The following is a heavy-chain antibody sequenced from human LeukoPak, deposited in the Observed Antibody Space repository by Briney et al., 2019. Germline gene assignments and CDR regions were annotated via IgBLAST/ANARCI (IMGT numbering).Heavy chain of an antibody. J-gene: IGHJ4*02. Sequence: GASVKVSYKASGYTFTTYAMNWVRQAPGQGLEWMGWINTNTGNPTYAQGFTGRFVFSLDTSVSTTYLQISSLKAEDTAVYYCARGYSSGWYDYWGQGTLVTISS. D-gene: IGHD6-19*01. CDR2: INTNTGNP. CDR3: ARGYSSGWYDY. CDR1: GYTFTTYA. V-gene: IGHV7-4-1*02.